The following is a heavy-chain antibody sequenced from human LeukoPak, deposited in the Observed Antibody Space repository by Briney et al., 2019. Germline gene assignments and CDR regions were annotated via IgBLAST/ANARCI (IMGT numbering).Heavy chain of an antibody. CDR3: ARCSLAYFDY. CDR2: IYSGGST. V-gene: IGHV3-66*01. CDR1: GFTVRSNY. J-gene: IGHJ4*02. Sequence: RGSLRLSSAASGFTVRSNYMSWVRQAPGKGLEWVSVIYSGGSTYYADSVKGRFTISRDNSKNTLYLQMNSLRAEDTAVYYCARCSLAYFDYWGQGTLVTVSS.